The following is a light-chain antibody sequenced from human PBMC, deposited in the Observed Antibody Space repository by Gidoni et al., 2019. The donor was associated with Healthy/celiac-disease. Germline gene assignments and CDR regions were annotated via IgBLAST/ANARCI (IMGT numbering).Light chain of an antibody. CDR2: GAA. CDR1: QSVSSSY. V-gene: IGKV3-20*01. Sequence: EIVLTPSPGTLSLSPGERATLSCRASQSVSSSYLDWYQQKPGQAPRLLIYGAASRATGIPDRFSGRGSGTDFTLTISRLEPEDFAVYYCQQYGSSPWTFXXXTKVEIK. J-gene: IGKJ1*01. CDR3: QQYGSSPWT.